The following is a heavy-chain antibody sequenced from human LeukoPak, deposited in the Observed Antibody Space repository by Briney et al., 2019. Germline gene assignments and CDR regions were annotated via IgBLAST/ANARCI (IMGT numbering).Heavy chain of an antibody. CDR3: ARAPLPDY. Sequence: PSETLSLTCAVYGGSSSGYYWSWIRQPPGKGLEWIGEINHSGSTNYNPSLKSRVTISVDTSKNQFSLKLSSVTAADTAVYYCARAPLPDYWGQGTLVTVSS. V-gene: IGHV4-34*01. J-gene: IGHJ4*02. CDR1: GGSSSGYY. CDR2: INHSGST.